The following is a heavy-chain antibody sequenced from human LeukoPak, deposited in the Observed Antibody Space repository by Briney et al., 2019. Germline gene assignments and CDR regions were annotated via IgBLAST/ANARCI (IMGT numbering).Heavy chain of an antibody. V-gene: IGHV3-30*18. J-gene: IGHJ6*02. D-gene: IGHD2-2*01. Sequence: PGRSLRLSCAASGFTFSSYGMHWVRQAPGKGLEWVAVISYDGSNKYYADSVKGRFTISRDNSKNTLYLQMNSLRAEDTAVYYCAKDFSAGGYQLLYYYYGMDVRGQGTTVTVSS. CDR3: AKDFSAGGYQLLYYYYGMDV. CDR2: ISYDGSNK. CDR1: GFTFSSYG.